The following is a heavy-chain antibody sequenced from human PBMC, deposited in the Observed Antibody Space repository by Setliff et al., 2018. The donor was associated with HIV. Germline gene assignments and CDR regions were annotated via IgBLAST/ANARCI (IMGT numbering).Heavy chain of an antibody. CDR2: SNQSGSG. CDR3: AKGRSGYDSRLYYYHHGMDV. D-gene: IGHD5-12*01. CDR1: GGSFRGYY. J-gene: IGHJ6*02. Sequence: SETLSLTCVVYGGSFRGYYWSWIRQPPGKGLEWIGESNQSGSGNYNPSLKSRVTISVDTSENEFSLNMGSVTAADTAVYYCAKGRSGYDSRLYYYHHGMDVWGQGTTGTVSS. V-gene: IGHV4-34*01.